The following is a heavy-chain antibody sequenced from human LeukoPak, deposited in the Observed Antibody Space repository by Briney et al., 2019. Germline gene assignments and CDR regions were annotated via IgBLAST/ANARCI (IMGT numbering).Heavy chain of an antibody. V-gene: IGHV1-69*13. D-gene: IGHD6-13*01. Sequence: SVKLTCTASAGTFSSYDYSWVRQPPAQGHEWMGGIIPIFGTANYAQKFQGRVTITADESTSTAYMELSSLRSEDTAVYYCARGRGVAAAADYWGQGTLVTVSS. J-gene: IGHJ4*02. CDR2: IIPIFGTA. CDR3: ARGRGVAAAADY. CDR1: AGTFSSYD.